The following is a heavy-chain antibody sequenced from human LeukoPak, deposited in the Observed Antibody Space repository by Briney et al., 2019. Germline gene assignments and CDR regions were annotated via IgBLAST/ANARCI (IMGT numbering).Heavy chain of an antibody. CDR1: GFTLSNYA. J-gene: IGHJ3*02. Sequence: GGSLRLSCAASGFTLSNYAMTWVRQAPGKGLEWVSGTSAGGSSTYYADSVKGRFTISRDNSKNTLYLQMSSLRAEDTAVYYCAKDRRPTYYSDSSGYYFRDAFNIWGQGTMVTVSS. CDR2: TSAGGSST. CDR3: AKDRRPTYYSDSSGYYFRDAFNI. V-gene: IGHV3-23*01. D-gene: IGHD3-22*01.